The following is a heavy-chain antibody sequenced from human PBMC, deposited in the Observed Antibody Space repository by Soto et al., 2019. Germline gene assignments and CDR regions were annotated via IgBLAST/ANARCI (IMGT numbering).Heavy chain of an antibody. Sequence: LRLSCAASGFTFSSYAMHWVRQGPGKGLEWVAVISYDGSNKYYADSVKGRFTISRDNSKNTLYLQMNTLRAEDTAVYYCARGPSSLTRFDYWGQGTLVAVSS. CDR2: ISYDGSNK. CDR3: ARGPSSLTRFDY. D-gene: IGHD2-2*01. V-gene: IGHV3-30-3*01. J-gene: IGHJ4*02. CDR1: GFTFSSYA.